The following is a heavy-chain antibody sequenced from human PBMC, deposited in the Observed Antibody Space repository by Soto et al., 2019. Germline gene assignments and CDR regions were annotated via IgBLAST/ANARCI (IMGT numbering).Heavy chain of an antibody. CDR2: IYPGYSDT. Sequence: GESLKISFQVSGYSFTIYWIGCVRLMPGKGLGWMGIIYPGYSDTIYSPSFQGQVTISAYKSISTAYLQWSSLKASDTSMYYCASKYENWFDSWGQGTLVTVSS. J-gene: IGHJ5*01. V-gene: IGHV5-51*01. CDR3: ASKYENWFDS. CDR1: GYSFTIYW. D-gene: IGHD3-16*01.